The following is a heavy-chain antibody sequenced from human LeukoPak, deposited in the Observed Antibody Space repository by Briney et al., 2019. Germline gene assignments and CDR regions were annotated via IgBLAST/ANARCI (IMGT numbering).Heavy chain of an antibody. CDR2: ISGSGGST. J-gene: IGHJ4*02. Sequence: AGVSLRLSCAASGFTFSSYAMSWVRQARGKGLEWVSGISGSGGSTYYADSVKGRFTISRDNSKNTLYLQMNSLRAEDAAVYYCAKDRGFSWATVTTALFEYWGQGTLVTVSS. V-gene: IGHV3-23*01. CDR1: GFTFSSYA. CDR3: AKDRGFSWATVTTALFEY. D-gene: IGHD4-17*01.